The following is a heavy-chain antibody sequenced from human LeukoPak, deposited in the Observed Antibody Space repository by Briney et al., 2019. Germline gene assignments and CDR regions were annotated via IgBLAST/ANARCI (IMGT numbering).Heavy chain of an antibody. J-gene: IGHJ5*02. Sequence: ASVKVSCKASKYTFSGYYIHWVRQAPGQGLEWMGWINPNSGGTNYAQKFQGRVTMTSDTSIGTAYMELSRLRSDDTAVYYCAREGMSPQWELRGDWFDPWGQGTLVTVSS. CDR3: AREGMSPQWELRGDWFDP. D-gene: IGHD1-26*01. V-gene: IGHV1-2*02. CDR1: KYTFSGYY. CDR2: INPNSGGT.